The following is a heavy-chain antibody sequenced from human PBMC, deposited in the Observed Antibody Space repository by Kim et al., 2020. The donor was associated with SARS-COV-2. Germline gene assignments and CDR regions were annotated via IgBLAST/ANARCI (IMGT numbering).Heavy chain of an antibody. D-gene: IGHD6-19*01. CDR3: ARAYSSGTGWFDP. Sequence: SETLSLTCTVSGGSVSSGSYYWSWIRQPPGKGLEWIGYIYYTGSTNYNPSLKSRITISIDTSRDQFYLKVKSVTAADTAVYYCARAYSSGTGWFDPWGQGTLVTVSS. CDR2: IYYTGST. CDR1: GGSVSSGSYY. V-gene: IGHV4-61*01. J-gene: IGHJ5*02.